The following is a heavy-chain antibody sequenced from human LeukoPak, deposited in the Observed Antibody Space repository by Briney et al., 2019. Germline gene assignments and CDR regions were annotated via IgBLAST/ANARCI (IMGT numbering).Heavy chain of an antibody. CDR3: AKVSGLTGYSPGDYFDY. CDR2: ISYDGSNK. J-gene: IGHJ4*02. CDR1: GFTFSSYA. D-gene: IGHD3-9*01. V-gene: IGHV3-30-3*01. Sequence: SGGSLRLSCAASGFTFSSYAMHWVRQAPGKGLEWVAVISYDGSNKYYADSVKGRFTISRDNSKNTLYLQMNSLRAEDTAVYYCAKVSGLTGYSPGDYFDYWGQGTLVTVSS.